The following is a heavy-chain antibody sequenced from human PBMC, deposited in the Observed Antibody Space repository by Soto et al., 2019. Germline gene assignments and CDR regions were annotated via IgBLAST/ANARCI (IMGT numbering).Heavy chain of an antibody. Sequence: EVQLLESGGGLVQPGESLRLSCAASGFTFSSYAMSWVRQAPGKGLEWVSGISGSDDSTYYADSVKGRFTISRDNSKNTLYLQMNSLRAADTAVYYCAKRSSSSTFDYWGQGTLVTVSS. CDR3: AKRSSSSTFDY. CDR2: ISGSDDST. CDR1: GFTFSSYA. V-gene: IGHV3-23*01. J-gene: IGHJ4*02. D-gene: IGHD6-6*01.